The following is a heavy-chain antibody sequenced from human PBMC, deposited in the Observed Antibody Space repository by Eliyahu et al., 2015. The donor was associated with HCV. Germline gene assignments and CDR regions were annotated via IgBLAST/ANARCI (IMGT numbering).Heavy chain of an antibody. CDR1: XXSXSSGDXX. V-gene: IGHV4-30-4*01. CDR2: IYYSGTT. CDR3: ARVVAGVNDYVWGSYRRDFDY. D-gene: IGHD3-16*02. Sequence: QVQLQESGPGLVKPSQTLSLTCTVSXXSXSSGDXXWXWIRQPPGKGLEWIGYIYYSGTTYYXPSLKSRVTTSVDTSKNQFSLKLSSVTAADTAVYYCARVVAGVNDYVWGSYRRDFDYWGQGTLVTVSS. J-gene: IGHJ4*02.